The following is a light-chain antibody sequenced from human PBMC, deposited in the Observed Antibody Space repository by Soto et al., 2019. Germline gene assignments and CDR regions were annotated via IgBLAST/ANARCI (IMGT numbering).Light chain of an antibody. Sequence: QSVLTQPASVSVSPGQSITISCAGTSSDVGSYNLVSWYQQHPGQAPKVMIYEVSKRPSGVSNRFSGSKSGNTASLTISGLQAEDEADYYCCSYAGSSTLYVFGTGTKVTVL. V-gene: IGLV2-23*02. J-gene: IGLJ1*01. CDR1: SSDVGSYNL. CDR2: EVS. CDR3: CSYAGSSTLYV.